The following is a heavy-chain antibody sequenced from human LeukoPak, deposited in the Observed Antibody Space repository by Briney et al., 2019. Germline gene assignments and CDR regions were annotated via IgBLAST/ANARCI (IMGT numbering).Heavy chain of an antibody. Sequence: SETLSLTCTVSDGSIDNYWSWIRQPPGKGLEWIGHIYDSDGSTNYNPSLKSRVTMSVDTSRNQFSLKLTSVTAADTAIYYCVRVVRVYHDSLGYVGPFDYWGQGILVTVSS. J-gene: IGHJ4*02. D-gene: IGHD3-22*01. CDR3: VRVVRVYHDSLGYVGPFDY. V-gene: IGHV4-59*01. CDR2: IYDSDGST. CDR1: DGSIDNY.